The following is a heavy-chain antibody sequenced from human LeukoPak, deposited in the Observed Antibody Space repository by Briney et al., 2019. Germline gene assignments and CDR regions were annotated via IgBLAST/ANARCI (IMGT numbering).Heavy chain of an antibody. CDR3: ARDPNDSGGRMDLFDF. J-gene: IGHJ4*02. CDR1: GFTFSSYA. CDR2: MYHSGST. V-gene: IGHV4-38-2*02. Sequence: GSLRLSCAASGFTFSSYAMSWVRQPPGKGLEWIGSMYHSGSTYYNPSLKSRVTILVDTSKNQFSLKLNSVTAADTAVYYCARDPNDSGGRMDLFDFWGQGTLVTVSS. D-gene: IGHD4-23*01.